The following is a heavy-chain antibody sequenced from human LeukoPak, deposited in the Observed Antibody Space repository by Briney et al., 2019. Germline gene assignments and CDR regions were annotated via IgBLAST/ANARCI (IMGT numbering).Heavy chain of an antibody. CDR2: INHSGST. V-gene: IGHV4-34*01. J-gene: IGHJ4*02. CDR3: ARGPGYYDSSGLIDY. CDR1: GGSFSGYY. D-gene: IGHD3-22*01. Sequence: SETLSLTCAVYGGSFSGYYWSWIRQPPGKGLEWIGEINHSGSTNYNPSLKSRVTISVDTSKNQFSLKLSSVTAADTAVYYCARGPGYYDSSGLIDYWAREPWSPSPQ.